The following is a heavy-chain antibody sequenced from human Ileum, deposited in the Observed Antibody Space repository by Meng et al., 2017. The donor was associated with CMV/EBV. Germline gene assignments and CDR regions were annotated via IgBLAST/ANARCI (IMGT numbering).Heavy chain of an antibody. V-gene: IGHV1-2*02. CDR2: INPNSGDT. D-gene: IGHD3-3*01. J-gene: IGHJ4*02. CDR1: GYSFIGYY. Sequence: ASVKVSCKASGYSFIGYYIHWVQQAPGQGLEWMVWINPNSGDTNYAQNFQGRVSMTRDRSISTVYLELSRLRSDDAAVYYCARGAYDFWSGPSGKNYYDSWGQGTLVTVSS. CDR3: ARGAYDFWSGPSGKNYYDS.